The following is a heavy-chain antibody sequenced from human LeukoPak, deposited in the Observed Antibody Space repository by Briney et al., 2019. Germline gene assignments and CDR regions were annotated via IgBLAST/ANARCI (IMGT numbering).Heavy chain of an antibody. Sequence: GGSLRLSCAASGFTFSGYSMNWVRQAPGKGLEWVSSISSSSSYIYYADSVKGRFTISRDNAKISLYLQMNSLRAEDTAVYYCARDAPVLRFLEFDYWGQGTLVTVSS. CDR1: GFTFSGYS. J-gene: IGHJ4*02. V-gene: IGHV3-21*01. CDR2: ISSSSSYI. CDR3: ARDAPVLRFLEFDY. D-gene: IGHD3-3*01.